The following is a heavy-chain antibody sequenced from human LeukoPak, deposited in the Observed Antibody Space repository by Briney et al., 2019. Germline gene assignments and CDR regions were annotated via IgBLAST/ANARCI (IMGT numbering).Heavy chain of an antibody. CDR2: ISSSGSTI. D-gene: IGHD3-3*01. Sequence: GGSLRLSCAASGFTFSSYEMNWVRQAPGKGLEWVSYISSSGSTIYYADSVKGRFTISRDNAKNSLYLQMNSLRAEDTAVYYCARDYGYDFWSGDNWFDPWGQGTLVTVSS. CDR3: ARDYGYDFWSGDNWFDP. J-gene: IGHJ5*02. CDR1: GFTFSSYE. V-gene: IGHV3-48*03.